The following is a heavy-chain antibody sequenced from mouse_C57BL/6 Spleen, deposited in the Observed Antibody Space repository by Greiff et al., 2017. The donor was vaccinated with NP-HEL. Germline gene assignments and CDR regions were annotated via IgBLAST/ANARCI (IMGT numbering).Heavy chain of an antibody. V-gene: IGHV1-54*01. CDR3: ARSANNYWYFDV. CDR2: INPGSGGT. J-gene: IGHJ1*03. Sequence: VQLQQSGAELVRPGTSVKVSCKASGYAFTNYLIEWVKQRPGQGLEWIGVINPGSGGTNYNEKFKGKATLTADKSSSTAYMQLSSLTSEDSAVYFCARSANNYWYFDVWGTGTTVTVSS. D-gene: IGHD3-3*01. CDR1: GYAFTNYL.